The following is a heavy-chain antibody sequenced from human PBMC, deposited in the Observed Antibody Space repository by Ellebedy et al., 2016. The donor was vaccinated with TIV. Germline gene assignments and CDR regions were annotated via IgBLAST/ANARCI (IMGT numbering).Heavy chain of an antibody. Sequence: ASVKVSXKTSGYSFTSYYMHWVRHALGQGLEWMGLIHPSGGRTSYAQKFQGRVILTRDTSTRTFYMELYSLRSEDTAVYYCARDSERGDDGWFDPWGQGTLVTVSS. CDR3: ARDSERGDDGWFDP. V-gene: IGHV1-46*01. CDR1: GYSFTSYY. J-gene: IGHJ5*02. D-gene: IGHD4-17*01. CDR2: IHPSGGRT.